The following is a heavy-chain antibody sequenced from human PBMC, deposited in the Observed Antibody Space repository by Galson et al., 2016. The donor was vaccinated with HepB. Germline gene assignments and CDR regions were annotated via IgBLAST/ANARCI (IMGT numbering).Heavy chain of an antibody. CDR2: IYHSGIT. CDR3: ARDTYFYDGSGLDY. J-gene: IGHJ4*02. V-gene: IGHV4-39*01. Sequence: SETLSLTCTVSGGSITSGNYSWAWIRQPPGKGLEWIGTIYHSGITYYNPSLKSRVTVSVDTSKNQFSLKMNSVTAADTAVYYCARDTYFYDGSGLDYWGQGTLVTVSS. D-gene: IGHD3-22*01. CDR1: GGSITSGNYS.